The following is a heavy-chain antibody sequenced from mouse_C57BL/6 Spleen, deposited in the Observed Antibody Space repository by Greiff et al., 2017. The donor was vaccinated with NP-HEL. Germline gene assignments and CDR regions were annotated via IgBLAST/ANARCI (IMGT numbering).Heavy chain of an antibody. Sequence: EVKLMESGGGLVQPGGSLKLSCAASGFTFSDYYMYWVRQTPEKRLEWVAYISNGGGSTYYPATVKGRFTISRDNAKNTLYLQMSRLTSEDTAMYYCARRNYYGSSGWYFDVWGTGTTVTVSS. D-gene: IGHD1-1*01. V-gene: IGHV5-12*01. J-gene: IGHJ1*03. CDR3: ARRNYYGSSGWYFDV. CDR2: ISNGGGST. CDR1: GFTFSDYY.